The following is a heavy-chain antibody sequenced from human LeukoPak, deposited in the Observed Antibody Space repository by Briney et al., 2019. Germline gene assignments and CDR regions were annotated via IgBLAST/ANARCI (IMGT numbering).Heavy chain of an antibody. Sequence: GASGKLSCKASGYTFTNYGISWVRQAPGQGLGWMGWISAYNGNTHYAQKFQGRVTMTTDTSTSTAYMELRSLRSDDMAVYYCARGRSHGDGSGSYYDYFDYWGQGTLVTVSS. CDR2: ISAYNGNT. CDR3: ARGRSHGDGSGSYYDYFDY. CDR1: GYTFTNYG. J-gene: IGHJ4*02. V-gene: IGHV1-18*03. D-gene: IGHD3-10*01.